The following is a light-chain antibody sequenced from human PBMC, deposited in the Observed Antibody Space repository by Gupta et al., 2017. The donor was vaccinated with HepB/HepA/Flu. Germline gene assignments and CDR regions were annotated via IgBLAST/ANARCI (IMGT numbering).Light chain of an antibody. CDR3: QSYVSNLRVV. J-gene: IGLJ2*01. CDR2: GNS. CDR1: SSNIGACYD. V-gene: IGLV1-40*01. Sequence: QSVLRQPPLVSGGPGQRVTSPCTGSSSNIGACYDVHWYHQLPGTSPKLLIYGNSNRPSGVPDRFSGSKSVTASSLAITFLYAENEADYFCQSYVSNLRVVFGGGTKLTVL.